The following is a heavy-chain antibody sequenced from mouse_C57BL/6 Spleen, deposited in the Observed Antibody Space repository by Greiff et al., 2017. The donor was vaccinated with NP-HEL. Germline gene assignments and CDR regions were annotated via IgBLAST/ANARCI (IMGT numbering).Heavy chain of an antibody. CDR3: ARQRYGTYAMDY. D-gene: IGHD2-10*02. Sequence: VQLKESGGGLVKPGGSLKLSCAASGFTFSSYTMSWVRQTPEKRLEWVATISGGGGNTYYPDSVKGRFTISRDNAKNTLYLQMSSLRSEDTALNYCARQRYGTYAMDYWGQGTSVTVSS. CDR1: GFTFSSYT. V-gene: IGHV5-9*01. CDR2: ISGGGGNT. J-gene: IGHJ4*01.